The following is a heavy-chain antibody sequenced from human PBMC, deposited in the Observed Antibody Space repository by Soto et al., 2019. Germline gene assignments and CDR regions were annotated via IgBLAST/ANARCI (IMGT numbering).Heavy chain of an antibody. V-gene: IGHV4-31*03. CDR2: IYYSGST. D-gene: IGHD3-3*01. J-gene: IGHJ6*02. Sequence: PSETLSLTCTVSGGSISSGGYYWSWIRRHPGKGLEWIGYIYYSGSTYYNPSLKSRVTISVDTSKNQFSLKLSSVTAADTAVYYCASSYYDFWSGYSNPPGMDVWGQGTTVTVSS. CDR1: GGSISSGGYY. CDR3: ASSYYDFWSGYSNPPGMDV.